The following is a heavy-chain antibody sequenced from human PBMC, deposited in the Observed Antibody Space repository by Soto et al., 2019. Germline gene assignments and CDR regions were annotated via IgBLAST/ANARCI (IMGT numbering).Heavy chain of an antibody. J-gene: IGHJ4*02. D-gene: IGHD3-10*01. Sequence: QVQLQESGPGLVKPSQTLSLTCTVSGGSISSGGYYWSWIRQHPGKGLEWIGYIYYSGSTYYNPSPKSRVTRSVDTSKNQFSLKLSSVTAADTAVYYCASIVSSAHGEFSDWGQGTLVTVSS. CDR3: ASIVSSAHGEFSD. CDR2: IYYSGST. CDR1: GGSISSGGYY. V-gene: IGHV4-31*03.